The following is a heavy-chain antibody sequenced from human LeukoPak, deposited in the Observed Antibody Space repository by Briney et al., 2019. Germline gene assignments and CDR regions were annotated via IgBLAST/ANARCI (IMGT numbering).Heavy chain of an antibody. Sequence: GGSLRLSCAASGFTFSTYAMNWVRQAPAKGLEWVSTIGGGGPTTDYADSVKDRFTISRDNSKNTLYLQMNSLRAEDTAVYFCARGFLGGTDQYFDSWGQGTLVTLSS. J-gene: IGHJ4*02. D-gene: IGHD6-19*01. V-gene: IGHV3-23*01. CDR3: ARGFLGGTDQYFDS. CDR2: IGGGGPTT. CDR1: GFTFSTYA.